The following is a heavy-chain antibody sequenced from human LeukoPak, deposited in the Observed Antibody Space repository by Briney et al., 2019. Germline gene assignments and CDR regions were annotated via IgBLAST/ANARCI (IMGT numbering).Heavy chain of an antibody. V-gene: IGHV5-51*01. CDR3: AYSGTYYNPPFQY. J-gene: IGHJ4*02. CDR2: IYPGDSDT. CDR1: GYSFTSYW. Sequence: GESLKISCKRSGYSFTSYWIGWVRQMPGKGLEWMGIIYPGDSDTKYSPSFQGQVTMSVDRSISTAYLQWSSLKASDTAMYYCAYSGTYYNPPFQYWGQGTLVTVSS. D-gene: IGHD3-10*01.